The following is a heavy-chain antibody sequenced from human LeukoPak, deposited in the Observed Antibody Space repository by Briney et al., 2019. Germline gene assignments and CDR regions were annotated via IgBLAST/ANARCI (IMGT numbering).Heavy chain of an antibody. J-gene: IGHJ6*02. Sequence: GASVKVSCKASGGTFSSYAISWVRQAPGQGLEWMGGIIPIFGTANYAQKFQGRVTITADESTSTAYMELSSLRSEDTAVYYCASGAPLSIAVAGPDYYYYGMDVWGQGTTVTVSS. CDR2: IIPIFGTA. CDR3: ASGAPLSIAVAGPDYYYYGMDV. V-gene: IGHV1-69*13. D-gene: IGHD6-19*01. CDR1: GGTFSSYA.